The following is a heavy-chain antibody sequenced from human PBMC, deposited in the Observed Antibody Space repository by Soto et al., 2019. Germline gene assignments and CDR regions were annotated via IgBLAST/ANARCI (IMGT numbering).Heavy chain of an antibody. CDR1: GGSFSGYY. D-gene: IGHD6-19*01. J-gene: IGHJ6*02. Sequence: SETLSLTCAVYGGSFSGYYWSWIRQPPGKGLEWIGEINHSGSTNYNPSLKSRVTISVDTSKNQFSLKLSSVTAADTAVYYCARKRSSGWYYYYGMDVWGQGTTVTVS. CDR2: INHSGST. V-gene: IGHV4-34*01. CDR3: ARKRSSGWYYYYGMDV.